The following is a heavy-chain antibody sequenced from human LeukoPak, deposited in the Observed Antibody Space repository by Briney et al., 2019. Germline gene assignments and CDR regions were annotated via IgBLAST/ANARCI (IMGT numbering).Heavy chain of an antibody. J-gene: IGHJ5*02. CDR1: GGSFSGYY. Sequence: SETLSLTCAVYGGSFSGYYWSWIRQPPGKGLEWIGEINHSGSTNYNPPLKSRVTISVDTSKNQFSLKLSSVTAADTAVYYCARGGYYDSSGYANWFDPWGQGTLVTVSS. V-gene: IGHV4-34*01. CDR3: ARGGYYDSSGYANWFDP. D-gene: IGHD3-22*01. CDR2: INHSGST.